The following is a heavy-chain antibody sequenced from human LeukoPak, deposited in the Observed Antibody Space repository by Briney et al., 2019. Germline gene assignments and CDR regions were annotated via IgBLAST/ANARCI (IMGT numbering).Heavy chain of an antibody. CDR3: ARIMRVDYGTYYFDY. Sequence: PGGSLRLSCAASGFTFSDHYIDWVRRAPGKGLEWVGRARNRGNGYTTQYAASVKGRFTFSRDDSENTVYLQMNSLKTEDTAVYFCARIMRVDYGTYYFDYWGQGTLVTVSS. CDR2: ARNRGNGYTT. CDR1: GFTFSDHY. V-gene: IGHV3-72*01. J-gene: IGHJ4*02. D-gene: IGHD4/OR15-4a*01.